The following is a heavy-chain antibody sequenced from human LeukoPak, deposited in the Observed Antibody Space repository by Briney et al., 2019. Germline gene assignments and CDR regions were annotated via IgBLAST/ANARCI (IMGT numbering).Heavy chain of an antibody. Sequence: TSETLSLTCAVYGGSFSGYYWSWIRQPPGKGLEWIGEINHSGSTNYNPSLKSRVTISVDTSKNQFSLKLSSVTAADTAVYYCARVTIVVVPAATDPYYYYYYMDVWGKGTTVTVSS. CDR2: INHSGST. CDR1: GGSFSGYY. D-gene: IGHD2-2*01. V-gene: IGHV4-34*01. J-gene: IGHJ6*03. CDR3: ARVTIVVVPAATDPYYYYYYMDV.